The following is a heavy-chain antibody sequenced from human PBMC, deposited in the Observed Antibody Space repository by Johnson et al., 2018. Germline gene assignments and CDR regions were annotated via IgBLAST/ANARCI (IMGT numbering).Heavy chain of an antibody. Sequence: QDQLVQSGGGLVKPGGSLRLSCAASGFTFSDYYMSWIRQAPGKGLEWVSYISSSGSTIYYADSVKGRFTISRDNAKNSLYLQMNSLRAEDTAVYYCAREGIIGSSGYDFWDYYYYYGMDVWGQGTTVTVSS. J-gene: IGHJ6*02. CDR1: GFTFSDYY. CDR2: ISSSGSTI. V-gene: IGHV3-11*01. D-gene: IGHD5-12*01. CDR3: AREGIIGSSGYDFWDYYYYYGMDV.